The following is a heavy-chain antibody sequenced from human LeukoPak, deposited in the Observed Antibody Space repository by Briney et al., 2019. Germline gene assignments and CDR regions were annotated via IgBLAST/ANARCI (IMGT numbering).Heavy chain of an antibody. Sequence: PGRSLRLSCAASGFTFDDYAMHWVRQAPGKGLEWVSGISWNSGSIGYADSVKGRFTISRDNAKNSLYLQMNSLRAEDTAVYYCARDGDRSGYYMGMYNWFDPWGQGTLVTVSS. CDR2: ISWNSGSI. V-gene: IGHV3-9*01. D-gene: IGHD3-3*01. CDR3: ARDGDRSGYYMGMYNWFDP. CDR1: GFTFDDYA. J-gene: IGHJ5*02.